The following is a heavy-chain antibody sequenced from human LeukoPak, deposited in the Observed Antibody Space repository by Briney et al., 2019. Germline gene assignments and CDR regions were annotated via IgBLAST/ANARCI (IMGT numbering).Heavy chain of an antibody. CDR1: GYTFTGYC. V-gene: IGHV1-2*02. Sequence: ASVKVSCKASGYTFTGYCIHWVRQAPGQGLEWMGWVNPNSGGTNYAQKFQERVTMTSDTSISTAYMELNRLRSDDTAVYYCARDWYDIGEVVVPVWGAFHIWGQGTLVTVSS. CDR2: VNPNSGGT. CDR3: ARDWYDIGEVVVPVWGAFHI. D-gene: IGHD2-15*01. J-gene: IGHJ3*02.